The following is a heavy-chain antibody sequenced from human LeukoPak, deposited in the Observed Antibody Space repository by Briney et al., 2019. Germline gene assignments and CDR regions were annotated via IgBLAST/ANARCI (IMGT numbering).Heavy chain of an antibody. J-gene: IGHJ4*02. V-gene: IGHV3-21*06. CDR3: ARVKGGVLDY. CDR1: GFTFSTFT. D-gene: IGHD3-16*01. Sequence: GGSLRLSCAASGFTFSTFTMNWVRQAPGKGLEWVSSISFSSSYIYYADSMKGRLTVSRDNAKSSLYLQMNSLRAEDTAVYYCARVKGGVLDYWGQGTLVTVSS. CDR2: ISFSSSYI.